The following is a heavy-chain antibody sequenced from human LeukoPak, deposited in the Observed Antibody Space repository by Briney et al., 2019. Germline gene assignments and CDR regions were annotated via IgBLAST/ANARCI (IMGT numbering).Heavy chain of an antibody. CDR3: ATDESIDGDTKFDY. D-gene: IGHD4-17*01. J-gene: IGHJ4*02. Sequence: RASVKVSCKVSGYTLTELSMHWVRQAPGKGLEWMGGFDPEDGETIYAQKFQGRVTMTEDTSTDTAYMELSSLRSEDAAVFYCATDESIDGDTKFDYWGQGTLVTVSS. CDR2: FDPEDGET. CDR1: GYTLTELS. V-gene: IGHV1-24*01.